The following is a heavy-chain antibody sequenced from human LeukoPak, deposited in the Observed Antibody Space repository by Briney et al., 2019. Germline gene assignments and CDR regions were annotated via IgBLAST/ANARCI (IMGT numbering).Heavy chain of an antibody. CDR1: GGSISSSSYY. CDR2: IYYSEST. V-gene: IGHV4-39*07. Sequence: PSETLSLTCTVSGGSISSSSYYWGWIRQPPGKGLEWIGSIYYSESTYHNPSLKSRVTISVDTSKNQFSLKLSSVTAADTAVYYCARGWTVYYYYMDVWGKGTTVTVSS. CDR3: ARGWTVYYYYMDV. J-gene: IGHJ6*03. D-gene: IGHD3/OR15-3a*01.